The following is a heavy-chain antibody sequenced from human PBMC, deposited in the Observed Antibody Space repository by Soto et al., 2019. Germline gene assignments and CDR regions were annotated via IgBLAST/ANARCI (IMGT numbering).Heavy chain of an antibody. Sequence: ASVKVSCKASGYTFTSYYMHWVRQAPGQGLEWMGIINPSGGSTSYAQKFQGRVTMTRDTSTSTVYMELSSLRSEDMAVYYCARDSRYYDSSGHNPTSMDVWGQGTTVTVSS. J-gene: IGHJ6*02. CDR3: ARDSRYYDSSGHNPTSMDV. CDR2: INPSGGST. CDR1: GYTFTSYY. V-gene: IGHV1-46*01. D-gene: IGHD3-22*01.